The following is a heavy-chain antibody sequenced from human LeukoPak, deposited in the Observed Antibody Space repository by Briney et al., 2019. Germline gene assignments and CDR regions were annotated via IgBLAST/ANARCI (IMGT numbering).Heavy chain of an antibody. CDR2: IDWNGAST. V-gene: IGHV3-20*01. Sequence: GGSLRLSCAASGLTFEDYGMSWVSQVAGQGLEWVSGIDWNGASTGYADSVKGRFTISRDNAKKSLYLQMNSLRAEDKALYHCARGSTMVSDYWGQGTLVTVSS. D-gene: IGHD3-10*01. CDR1: GLTFEDYG. J-gene: IGHJ4*02. CDR3: ARGSTMVSDY.